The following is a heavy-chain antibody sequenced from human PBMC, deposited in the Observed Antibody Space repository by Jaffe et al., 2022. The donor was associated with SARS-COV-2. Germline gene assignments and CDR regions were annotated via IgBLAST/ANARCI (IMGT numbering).Heavy chain of an antibody. CDR1: GYTFTDYY. J-gene: IGHJ6*02. CDR2: VSPIHGGA. CDR3: ARVAGDSLYHFYYGKDV. V-gene: IGHV1-2*06. Sequence: QGQLVQSGAEVKKPGASVRVSCKASGYTFTDYYVHWVRQAPGQGLEWMGRVSPIHGGANYAPKFQGRVTMTRDASITTAYMELSRLRSDDTAIYYCARVAGDSLYHFYYGKDVWGQGTTVTVSS. D-gene: IGHD4-17*01.